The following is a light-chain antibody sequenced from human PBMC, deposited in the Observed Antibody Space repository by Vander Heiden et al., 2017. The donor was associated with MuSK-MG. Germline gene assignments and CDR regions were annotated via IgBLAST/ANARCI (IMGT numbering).Light chain of an antibody. V-gene: IGKV1-39*01. J-gene: IGKJ1*01. CDR2: AAS. CDR1: QSVANF. Sequence: DIQMTQSPSSLSASVGDRVTITCRASQSVANFLNWYQQRPGKAPKLLIYAASSLQRGVPSRFSGSGAGTDFTLTISGLQPEDFATYYCQQSYVARTFGQGTTVEIK. CDR3: QQSYVART.